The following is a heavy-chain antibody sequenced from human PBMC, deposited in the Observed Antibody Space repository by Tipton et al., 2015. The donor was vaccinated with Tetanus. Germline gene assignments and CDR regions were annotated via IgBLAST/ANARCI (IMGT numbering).Heavy chain of an antibody. D-gene: IGHD3-3*01. Sequence: QLVQSGAEVKKPGASVKVSCKASGYTFTGYYMHWVRQDPGRGLEWLGWINAGNGNTKYSQKFQGRVTITRDTSASTAYMELSSLRSEDTAVYYCARERSFGVVSRFGYWGQGTLVTVSS. J-gene: IGHJ4*02. CDR1: GYTFTGYY. CDR3: ARERSFGVVSRFGY. CDR2: INAGNGNT. V-gene: IGHV1-3*01.